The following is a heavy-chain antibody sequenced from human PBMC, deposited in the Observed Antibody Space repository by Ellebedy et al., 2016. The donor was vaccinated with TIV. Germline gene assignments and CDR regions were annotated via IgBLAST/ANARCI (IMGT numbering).Heavy chain of an antibody. D-gene: IGHD6-13*01. J-gene: IGHJ3*02. CDR3: ARVVWQQPVSYAFDI. Sequence: MPSETLSLTCTVSAGSISSYYWPWIRQPPGPVLEWIGYIYYSGRTNYNPSIKRRVTISVDTSKNQFSLRLRSVTAADTAVYYCARVVWQQPVSYAFDIWGQGTMVTVSS. CDR1: AGSISSYY. CDR2: IYYSGRT. V-gene: IGHV4-59*01.